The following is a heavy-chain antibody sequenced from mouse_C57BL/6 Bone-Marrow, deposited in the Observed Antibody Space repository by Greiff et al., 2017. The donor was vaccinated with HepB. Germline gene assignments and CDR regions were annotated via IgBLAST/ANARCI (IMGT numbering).Heavy chain of an antibody. CDR1: GFTFSDYY. J-gene: IGHJ2*01. CDR3: ARQIDYYGSSYFDY. V-gene: IGHV5-12*01. D-gene: IGHD1-1*01. CDR2: ISNGGGST. Sequence: EVHLVESGGGLVQPGGSLKLSCAASGFTFSDYYMYWVRQTPEKRLEWVAYISNGGGSTYYPDTVKGRFTISRDNAKNTLYLQMSRLKSEDTAMYYCARQIDYYGSSYFDYWGQGTTLTVSS.